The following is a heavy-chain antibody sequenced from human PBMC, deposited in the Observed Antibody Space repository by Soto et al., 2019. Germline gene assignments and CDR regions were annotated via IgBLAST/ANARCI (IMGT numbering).Heavy chain of an antibody. CDR2: ISYGGSNK. V-gene: IGHV3-30*18. CDR3: AKENCISTSCYRLYNEFDP. J-gene: IGHJ5*02. CDR1: GFTFSSYG. Sequence: QVQLVESGGGVVQPGRSLRLSCAASGFTFSSYGMHWVRQAPGKGLEWVAVISYGGSNKYYADSVKGRFTISRDNSKKELYLQKDNLGAEETAVYDCAKENCISTSCYRLYNEFDPWGQGTLVSDCS. D-gene: IGHD2-2*01.